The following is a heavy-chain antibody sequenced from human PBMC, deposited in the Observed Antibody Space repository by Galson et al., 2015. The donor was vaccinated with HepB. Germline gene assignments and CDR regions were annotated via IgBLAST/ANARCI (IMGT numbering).Heavy chain of an antibody. Sequence: PALVKPTQSLTLPCTFSGFSLSTSGVGVGWIRQPTGKALEWLALIYWDDDKRYSTSLKSRLTITKVTSKNHVVLMMTNMDPVDTATYYCAHSTHIAAPLYDYWGQGTLVKVSS. CDR2: IYWDDDK. J-gene: IGHJ4*02. V-gene: IGHV2-5*02. CDR3: AHSTHIAAPLYDY. CDR1: GFSLSTSGVG. D-gene: IGHD6-6*01.